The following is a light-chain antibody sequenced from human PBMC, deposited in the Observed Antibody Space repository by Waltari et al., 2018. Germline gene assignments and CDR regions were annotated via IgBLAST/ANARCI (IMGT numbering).Light chain of an antibody. CDR3: MQALQTPFT. V-gene: IGKV2-29*02. J-gene: IGKJ3*01. Sequence: DIVMTQTPLSLPVTPGEPASISCRSSQSLLHSNGNTYLYWYLQKPGQPPRLLIYRVSNRFAGVPDRFCGSGSGTDFTLKISRVEAEDVVVYYCMQALQTPFTFGPGTKLDIK. CDR1: QSLLHSNGNTY. CDR2: RVS.